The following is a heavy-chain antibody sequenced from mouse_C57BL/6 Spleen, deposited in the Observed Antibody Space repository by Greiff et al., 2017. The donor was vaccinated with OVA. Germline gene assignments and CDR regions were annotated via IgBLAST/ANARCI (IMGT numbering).Heavy chain of an antibody. CDR2: INPGSGGT. CDR1: GYTFTSYW. J-gene: IGHJ2*01. Sequence: QVQLQQPGAELVKPGASVKLSCKASGYTFTSYWMHWVKQRPGQGLEWIGVINPGSGGTNYNEKFKGKATLTADKSSSTAYMQLSSLTSEDSAVYFCARSGGSWFDYWGQGTTLTVSS. D-gene: IGHD1-1*01. V-gene: IGHV1-64*01. CDR3: ARSGGSWFDY.